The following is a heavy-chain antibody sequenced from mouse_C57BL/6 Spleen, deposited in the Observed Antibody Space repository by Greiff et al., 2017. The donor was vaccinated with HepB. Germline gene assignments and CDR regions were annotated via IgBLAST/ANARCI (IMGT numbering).Heavy chain of an antibody. CDR1: GYAFSSYW. CDR3: ARGDLDPGVYFDY. V-gene: IGHV1-80*01. D-gene: IGHD3-3*01. CDR2: IYPGDGDT. Sequence: QVQLQQSGAELVKPGASVKISCKASGYAFSSYWMNWVKQRPGKGLEWIGQIYPGDGDTNYNGKFKGKATLTADKSSSTAYMQLSSLTSEDSAVYFCARGDLDPGVYFDYWGQGTTLTVSS. J-gene: IGHJ2*01.